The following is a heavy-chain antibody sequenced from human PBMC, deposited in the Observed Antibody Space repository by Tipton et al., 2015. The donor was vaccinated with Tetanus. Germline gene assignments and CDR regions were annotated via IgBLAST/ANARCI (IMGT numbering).Heavy chain of an antibody. D-gene: IGHD5-18*01. CDR1: GGSFSDYY. J-gene: IGHJ4*02. V-gene: IGHV4-34*01. CDR3: ARGKDVDTTMISSLVY. CDR2: INLSGST. Sequence: TLSLTCAVYGGSFSDYYWSWIRQPPGKGLEWIGGINLSGSTNYNPSLKSRVTISLDTSKNQFSLSLNSVAAADTAVYYCARGKDVDTTMISSLVYWGQGTLVTVSS.